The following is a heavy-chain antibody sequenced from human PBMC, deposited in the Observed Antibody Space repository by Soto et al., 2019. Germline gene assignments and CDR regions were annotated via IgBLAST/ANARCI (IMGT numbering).Heavy chain of an antibody. CDR1: GYTFTTYG. Sequence: QGHLVQSGAEVRKPGASVKFSCKGSGYTFTTYGITWVRQAPGQGLEWMGWISAHNDNTNYAQKVKGRVTVTRDTSTSTAYMELRNLRSDDTAVYYGARGRYGDYWGQGALVTVSS. V-gene: IGHV1-18*01. D-gene: IGHD1-1*01. CDR2: ISAHNDNT. J-gene: IGHJ4*02. CDR3: ARGRYGDY.